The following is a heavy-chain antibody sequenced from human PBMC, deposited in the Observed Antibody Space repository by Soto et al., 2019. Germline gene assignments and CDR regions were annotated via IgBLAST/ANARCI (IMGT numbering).Heavy chain of an antibody. J-gene: IGHJ4*02. CDR3: ARTYYYDSSAPTPFDY. CDR2: IYYSGST. V-gene: IGHV4-30-4*01. Sequence: QVQLQESGPGLVKPSQTLSLTCSVSGVSISSGDYYWNWIRQPPGKGLEWLGYIYYSGSTYYNPSLKSRVTISVDTSKNHFSLKLTSVTAADTAVYYCARTYYYDSSAPTPFDYWGQGTLVTVSS. CDR1: GVSISSGDYY. D-gene: IGHD3-22*01.